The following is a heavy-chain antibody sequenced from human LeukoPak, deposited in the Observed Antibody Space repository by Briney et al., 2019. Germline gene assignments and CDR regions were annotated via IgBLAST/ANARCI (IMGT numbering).Heavy chain of an antibody. CDR2: IYYTGTT. J-gene: IGHJ4*02. CDR3: ARVDTAMVIVDY. V-gene: IGHV4-59*01. CDR1: GGPISGYY. D-gene: IGHD5-18*01. Sequence: SETLSLTCTVSGGPISGYYWSWIRQPPGKGLEWTGNIYYTGTTDYNPSHKSRVTISVDTSKNQFCLNLSSVTAADTAVYYCARVDTAMVIVDYWGQGTLVTVSS.